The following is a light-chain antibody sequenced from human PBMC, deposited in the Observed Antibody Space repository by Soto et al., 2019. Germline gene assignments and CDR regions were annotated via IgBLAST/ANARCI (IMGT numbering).Light chain of an antibody. J-gene: IGLJ1*01. V-gene: IGLV2-14*01. Sequence: QSVLTQPASVSGSPGQSLTISCTGTSGDIGSYNRVSWYQQHPGKAPKLIIYEVTDRPSGVSNRFSGSKSGNTASLTISGLQAEDEAEYYCSSYTNINTRACVFGTGTKV. CDR1: SGDIGSYNR. CDR3: SSYTNINTRACV. CDR2: EVT.